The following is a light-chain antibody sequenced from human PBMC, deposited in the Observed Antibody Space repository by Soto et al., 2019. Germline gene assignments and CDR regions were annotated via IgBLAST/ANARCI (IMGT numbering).Light chain of an antibody. V-gene: IGLV2-23*01. CDR2: EGS. CDR3: CSYAGSSTYVV. CDR1: SSDVGSYNL. Sequence: QSALTQRASVSGSPGQSITISCTGTSSDVGSYNLVSWYQQHPGKAPKLMIYEGSKRPSGVSHRFSGSKSGNTASLTISGLQADDEADYYCCSYAGSSTYVVFGGGTKLTVL. J-gene: IGLJ2*01.